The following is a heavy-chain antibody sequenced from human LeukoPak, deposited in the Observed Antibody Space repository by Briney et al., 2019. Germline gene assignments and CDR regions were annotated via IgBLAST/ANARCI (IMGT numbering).Heavy chain of an antibody. CDR1: GFTFSSYW. CDR3: AKGYYGSGSYGWFDY. D-gene: IGHD3-10*01. J-gene: IGHJ4*02. CDR2: ISSSSSYI. Sequence: GGSLRLSCAASGFTFSSYWMYWVRQAPGKGLEWVSSISSSSSYIYYADSVKGRFTISRDNSKNTLFLHMNSLRAEDTAVYSCAKGYYGSGSYGWFDYWGQGTLVTVSS. V-gene: IGHV3-21*04.